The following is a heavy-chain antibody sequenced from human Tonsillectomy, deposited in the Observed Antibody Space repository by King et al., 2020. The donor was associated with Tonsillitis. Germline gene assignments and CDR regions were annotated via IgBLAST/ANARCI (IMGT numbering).Heavy chain of an antibody. D-gene: IGHD2-2*01. Sequence: VQLVESGGGLVQPGGSLRLSCAASGFTFSSYAMTWVRQAPGKGLEWNSAMSGSGGSTYYADSVKGRFTISRDNSKNTLYLQMNSLRAEDTAVYYCAKDQDIVVVPAALDAFDIWGQGTMVTVSS. CDR3: AKDQDIVVVPAALDAFDI. CDR2: MSGSGGST. CDR1: GFTFSSYA. J-gene: IGHJ3*02. V-gene: IGHV3-23*04.